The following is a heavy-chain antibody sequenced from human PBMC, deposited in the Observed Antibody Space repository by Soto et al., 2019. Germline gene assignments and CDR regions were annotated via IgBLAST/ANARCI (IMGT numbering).Heavy chain of an antibody. D-gene: IGHD3-10*01. CDR1: GYTFTSYG. J-gene: IGHJ4*02. V-gene: IGHV1-18*01. CDR2: ISAYNGNT. Sequence: SVKVSCKASGYTFTSYGFSWVRQAPGQGLEWMGRISAYNGNTNYAQNLQGRVTMTTDTSTSTAYMELRSLRSDDTAVYYCARDLDGSGSYYTDYWGPGTLVTVSS. CDR3: ARDLDGSGSYYTDY.